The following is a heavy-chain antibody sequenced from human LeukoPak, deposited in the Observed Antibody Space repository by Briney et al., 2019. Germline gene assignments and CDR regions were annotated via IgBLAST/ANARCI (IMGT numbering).Heavy chain of an antibody. CDR3: ARVGGSYTYYYYYGMDV. Sequence: ASVKVSCKACGYTFTSYGISWVRQATGRGLEWMGWMSPNSGNTGYAQKFQGRVTMTRNTSISTAYMELSSLRSEDTAVYYCARVGGSYTYYYYYGMDVWGQGTTVTVSS. V-gene: IGHV1-8*02. D-gene: IGHD1-26*01. J-gene: IGHJ6*02. CDR1: GYTFTSYG. CDR2: MSPNSGNT.